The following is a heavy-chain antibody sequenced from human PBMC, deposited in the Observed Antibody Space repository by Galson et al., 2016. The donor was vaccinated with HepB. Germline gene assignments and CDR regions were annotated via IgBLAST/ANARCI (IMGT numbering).Heavy chain of an antibody. Sequence: SLRLSCAASGFVFPNFGLSWVRQAPGKGLEWVASISTRRTTYYSDSVQGRFTIPRDNSNNTLYLQMNGLRAEDTAVYYCAKRLVPAALGQGLDMWGQGTMVSVSS. J-gene: IGHJ3*02. CDR1: GFVFPNFG. CDR2: ISTRRTT. CDR3: AKRLVPAALGQGLDM. D-gene: IGHD2-2*01. V-gene: IGHV3-23*01.